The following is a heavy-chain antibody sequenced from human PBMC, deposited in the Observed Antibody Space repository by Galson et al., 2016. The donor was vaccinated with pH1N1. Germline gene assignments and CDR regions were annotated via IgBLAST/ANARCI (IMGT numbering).Heavy chain of an antibody. Sequence: SLRHSCAASGFTLSSYWMSWVRQAPGKGLEWVANMNQDGNKKYYVDSVKGRFIISRDYSKNSLYLQMNSLRAEDTAMYYCVRAVGRAEAHWGQGTLVTVSS. J-gene: IGHJ4*02. CDR1: GFTLSSYW. D-gene: IGHD1-26*01. CDR2: MNQDGNKK. V-gene: IGHV3-7*01. CDR3: VRAVGRAEAH.